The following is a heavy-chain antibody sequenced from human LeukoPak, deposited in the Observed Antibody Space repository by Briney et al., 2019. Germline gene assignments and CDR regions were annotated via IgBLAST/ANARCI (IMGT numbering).Heavy chain of an antibody. CDR2: VTWNSVNI. V-gene: IGHV3-9*01. D-gene: IGHD2-2*01. J-gene: IGHJ4*02. CDR1: GFTFDDYA. Sequence: GGSLRLPCAASGFTFDDYAMHWVRQAPGKGLEWVSGVTWNSVNIAYADSVKGRFTISRDNAKNSLYLQMNSLRPEDTALYYCAKGLGYCSSTSCYAGVDYWGQGTLVTVSS. CDR3: AKGLGYCSSTSCYAGVDY.